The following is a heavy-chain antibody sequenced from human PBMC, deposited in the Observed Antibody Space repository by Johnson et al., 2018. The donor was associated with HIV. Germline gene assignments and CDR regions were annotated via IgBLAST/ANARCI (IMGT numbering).Heavy chain of an antibody. Sequence: VQLVESGGGLVQPGGSLRLSCAASGFNVSSNYMSWVRQAPGRGLEWVAVIYSGGSTYYADSVKGRFTISRDNSKNTLYLQMNSLRAEDTAVYYCARKKATVFSTTSTNYAFDIWGQGTMVTVSS. CDR1: GFNVSSNY. CDR2: IYSGGST. V-gene: IGHV3-66*01. D-gene: IGHD1-1*01. J-gene: IGHJ3*02. CDR3: ARKKATVFSTTSTNYAFDI.